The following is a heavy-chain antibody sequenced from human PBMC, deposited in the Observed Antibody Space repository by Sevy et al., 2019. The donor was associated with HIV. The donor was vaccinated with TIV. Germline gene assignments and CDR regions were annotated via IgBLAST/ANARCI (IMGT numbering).Heavy chain of an antibody. J-gene: IGHJ6*02. D-gene: IGHD3-10*01. Sequence: GGSLRLSCAASGFTFSSYSMNWVRQAPGKGLEWVSSISSSSSYIYYADSVKGRFTISRDNAKNSLYLQMNSLRAEDTAVYYCARGLPYGSGSYYGMDVWGQGTTVTVSS. CDR1: GFTFSSYS. CDR2: ISSSSSYI. CDR3: ARGLPYGSGSYYGMDV. V-gene: IGHV3-21*01.